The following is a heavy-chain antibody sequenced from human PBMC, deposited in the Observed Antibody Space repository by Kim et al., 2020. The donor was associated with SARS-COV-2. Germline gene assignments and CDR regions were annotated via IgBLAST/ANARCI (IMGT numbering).Heavy chain of an antibody. Sequence: SETLSLTCTVSGGSISSYYWSWIRQPPGKGLEWIGYIYYSGSTNYNPSLKSRVTISVDTSKNQFSLKLSSVTAEDTAVYYCARDGSGSSYSYYYYYGMVAWGHRDTGTVSS. D-gene: IGHD3-10*01. CDR2: IYYSGST. V-gene: IGHV4-59*01. CDR3: ARDGSGSSYSYYYYYGMVA. J-gene: IGHJ6*02. CDR1: GGSISSYY.